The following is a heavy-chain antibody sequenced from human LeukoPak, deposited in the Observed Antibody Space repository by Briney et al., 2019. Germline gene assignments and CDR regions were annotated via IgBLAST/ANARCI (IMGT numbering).Heavy chain of an antibody. Sequence: GASVKVSCKASGSTFTSYDINWVRQATGQGLEWMGWMNPNSGNTGYAQKFQGRVTMTRNTSISTAYMELSSLRSEDTAVYYCARVVVVAATNWFDPWGQGTLVTVSS. J-gene: IGHJ5*02. V-gene: IGHV1-8*01. D-gene: IGHD2-15*01. CDR3: ARVVVVAATNWFDP. CDR2: MNPNSGNT. CDR1: GSTFTSYD.